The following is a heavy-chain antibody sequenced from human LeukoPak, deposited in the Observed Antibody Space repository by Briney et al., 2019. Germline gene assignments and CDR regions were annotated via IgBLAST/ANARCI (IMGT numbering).Heavy chain of an antibody. CDR2: INPNSGGT. Sequence: ASVKVSCKASGYTFTGYYMHLVRQAPGQGLEWMGWINPNSGGTNYAQKFQGRVTMTRDTSISTAYMELSRLRSDDTAVYYCAREWTSSSWYGVPTGFDYWGQGTLVTVSS. CDR3: AREWTSSSWYGVPTGFDY. CDR1: GYTFTGYY. D-gene: IGHD6-13*01. V-gene: IGHV1-2*02. J-gene: IGHJ4*02.